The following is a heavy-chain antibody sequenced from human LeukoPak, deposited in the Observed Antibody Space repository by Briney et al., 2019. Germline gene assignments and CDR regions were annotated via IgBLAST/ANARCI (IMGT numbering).Heavy chain of an antibody. V-gene: IGHV1-18*01. CDR3: ARSQGHRLLNYYSYYMDV. D-gene: IGHD2-15*01. Sequence: VKVSCKASGSTFPNYGPSWVRPAPGQGLEWMGWISAYNGHTNYAQKFQDRVTMTTDTSTTTAYLELKSLRSDDTAVYYCARSQGHRLLNYYSYYMDVWGKGTTVTVSS. CDR1: GSTFPNYG. J-gene: IGHJ6*03. CDR2: ISAYNGHT.